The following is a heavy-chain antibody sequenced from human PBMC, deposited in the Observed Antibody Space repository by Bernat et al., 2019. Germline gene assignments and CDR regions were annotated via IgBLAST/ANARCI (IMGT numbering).Heavy chain of an antibody. CDR3: AKDGREYSGYAGYFDY. CDR1: AGSISSNNYF. J-gene: IGHJ4*02. V-gene: IGHV3-23*01. D-gene: IGHD5-12*01. Sequence: LQLQESGPGLVKPSETLSLTCTVSAGSISSNNYFWGWIREPPGKGLEWVSAISGSGGSTYYADSVKGRFTISRDNSKNTLYLQMNSLRAEDTAVYYCAKDGREYSGYAGYFDYWGQGTLVTVSS. CDR2: ISGSGGST.